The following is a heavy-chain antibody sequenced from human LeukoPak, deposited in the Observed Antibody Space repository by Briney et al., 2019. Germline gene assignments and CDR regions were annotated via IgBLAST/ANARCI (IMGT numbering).Heavy chain of an antibody. CDR3: ARLNRIKYCGGDCYPY. CDR2: IYYSGST. CDR1: GGSISTGSSNY. D-gene: IGHD2-21*02. Sequence: SETLSLTCTVSGGSISTGSSNYWGWIRQPPGKGLEWIASIYYSGSTYYNPSLKSRVTMSVVTSKNQFSLKLSSVTAADTAVYYCARLNRIKYCGGDCYPYWGQGTLVTVSS. J-gene: IGHJ4*02. V-gene: IGHV4-39*01.